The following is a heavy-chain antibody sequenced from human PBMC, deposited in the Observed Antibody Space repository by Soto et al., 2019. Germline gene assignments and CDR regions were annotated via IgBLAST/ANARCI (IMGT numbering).Heavy chain of an antibody. CDR3: ARVPSPFDFYYAMDV. D-gene: IGHD3-16*01. CDR1: GDCSGSGTKY. Sequence: RSVGGDCSGSGTKYRSWIRQAPGKGLEWIGYIFSSGTTYYNPSLKSRLTMSLDTSQNQFSLKLNSVTAADTAVYFCARVPSPFDFYYAMDVWGQGNTATVPS. J-gene: IGHJ6*02. CDR2: IFSSGTT. V-gene: IGHV4-30-4*02.